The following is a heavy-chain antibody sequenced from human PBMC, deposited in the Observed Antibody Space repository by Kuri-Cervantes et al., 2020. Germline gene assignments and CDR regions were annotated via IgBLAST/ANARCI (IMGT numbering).Heavy chain of an antibody. CDR3: ARDFVDGDYPGY. D-gene: IGHD4-17*01. Sequence: GGSLRLSCAASGFTFSSYSMNWACQAPGKGLEWVSSISSSSSYIYYADSVKGRFTISRDNAKNTLYLQMNSLRAEDTAVYYCARDFVDGDYPGYWGQGTLVTVSS. V-gene: IGHV3-21*01. CDR2: ISSSSSYI. J-gene: IGHJ4*02. CDR1: GFTFSSYS.